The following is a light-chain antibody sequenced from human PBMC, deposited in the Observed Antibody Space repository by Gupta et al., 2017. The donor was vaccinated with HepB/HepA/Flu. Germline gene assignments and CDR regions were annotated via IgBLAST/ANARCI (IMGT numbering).Light chain of an antibody. Sequence: XIVXTQXXLXLXXXXXXXXXISCRSNQSLLHSLGYKYLDWYLQKPGQSPQLLIYLSSNRASGVPDRFSGSGSGTDFTLKISRVEAEDVGVYYCMQALQTPRTFGQGTKLEIK. CDR3: MQALQTPRT. CDR1: QSLLHSLGYKY. J-gene: IGKJ2*01. V-gene: IGKV2-28*01. CDR2: LSS.